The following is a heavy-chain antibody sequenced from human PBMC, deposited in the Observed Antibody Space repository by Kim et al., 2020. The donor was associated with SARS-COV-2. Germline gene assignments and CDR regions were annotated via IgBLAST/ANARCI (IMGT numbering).Heavy chain of an antibody. Sequence: GGSLRLSCAASGFTFTTYSMNWVRQAPGKGLEWVSSISSTSSYIYYADSLTGRFTISRDNAKNSLFLEMNSLRAEDTGVYYCARDRAPRRIAVAGTDYYDGMDVWGQGTTVTVSS. CDR3: ARDRAPRRIAVAGTDYYDGMDV. D-gene: IGHD6-19*01. CDR1: GFTFTTYS. J-gene: IGHJ6*02. CDR2: ISSTSSYI. V-gene: IGHV3-21*06.